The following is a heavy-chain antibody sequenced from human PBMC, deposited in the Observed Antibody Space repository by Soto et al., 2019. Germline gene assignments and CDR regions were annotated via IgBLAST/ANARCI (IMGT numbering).Heavy chain of an antibody. Sequence: QVQLVESGGGVVQPGRSLRLSCAGSGFTFSNYGLHWVRQAPGKGLEWVAVISYDGSHKYYADSVKGRFTISRDNSNNMLDLQMDRLRAEDTAVYYCVKDGATRYCSRSRCHPAVAYWGQGTLVTVSS. J-gene: IGHJ4*02. V-gene: IGHV3-30*18. CDR3: VKDGATRYCSRSRCHPAVAY. CDR1: GFTFSNYG. CDR2: ISYDGSHK. D-gene: IGHD2-15*01.